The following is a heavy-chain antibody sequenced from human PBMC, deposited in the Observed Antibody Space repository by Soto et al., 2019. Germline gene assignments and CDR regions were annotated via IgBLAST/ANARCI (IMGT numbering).Heavy chain of an antibody. CDR1: GGTFSSYA. CDR3: HIVVVTAMKMYYFDY. D-gene: IGHD2-21*02. Sequence: SGKVSCKASGGTFSSYAISWVRQAPGQGLEWMGGIIPIFGTANYAQKFQGRVTITADESTSTAYMELSSLRSEDTAVYYCHIVVVTAMKMYYFDYWGQGTLVTVSS. CDR2: IIPIFGTA. J-gene: IGHJ4*02. V-gene: IGHV1-69*13.